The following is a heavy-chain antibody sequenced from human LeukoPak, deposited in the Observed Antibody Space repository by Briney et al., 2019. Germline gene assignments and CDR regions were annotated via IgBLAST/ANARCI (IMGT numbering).Heavy chain of an antibody. Sequence: SETLSLTCTVSGGSISSYYWSWIRQPPGKGLEWIGYIYYSGSTNYNPSLKSRVTISVDTSKNQFSLKLSSVTAADTAVYYCARDKDTMVRGVISWYFDLWGRGTLVTVSS. J-gene: IGHJ2*01. CDR3: ARDKDTMVRGVISWYFDL. CDR1: GGSISSYY. V-gene: IGHV4-59*01. D-gene: IGHD3-10*01. CDR2: IYYSGST.